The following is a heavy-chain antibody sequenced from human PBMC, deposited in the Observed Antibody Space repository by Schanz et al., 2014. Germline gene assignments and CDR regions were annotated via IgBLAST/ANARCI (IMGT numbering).Heavy chain of an antibody. CDR3: TKKVPAYNPFDS. D-gene: IGHD1-1*01. Sequence: EVQLAESGGGLVEPGGSLRLSCATSGFSLDIFAVSWVRQAPGKGLEWVSSISGDHRNTFYADSVKGRFTISRDNSKNTLYLQMDNLRAEDTAVYFCTKKVPAYNPFDSWGQGTLXTVSS. CDR2: ISGDHRNT. CDR1: GFSLDIFA. J-gene: IGHJ4*02. V-gene: IGHV3-23*04.